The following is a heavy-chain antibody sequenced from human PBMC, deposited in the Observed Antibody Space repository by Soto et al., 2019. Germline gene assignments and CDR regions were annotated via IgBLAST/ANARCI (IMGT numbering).Heavy chain of an antibody. J-gene: IGHJ4*02. V-gene: IGHV1-46*01. Sequence: QVQLVQSGAEVKKPGASVKVSCKASGYTFTNYYLHWVRQAPGQGLEWMGRINPGDGSTTYAQKFQGRVTMARDTSTSTVYMELSSLRSEDTAVYYCARDPLSDYGDYGDFDSWGQGTLVTVSS. CDR3: ARDPLSDYGDYGDFDS. CDR2: INPGDGST. CDR1: GYTFTNYY. D-gene: IGHD4-17*01.